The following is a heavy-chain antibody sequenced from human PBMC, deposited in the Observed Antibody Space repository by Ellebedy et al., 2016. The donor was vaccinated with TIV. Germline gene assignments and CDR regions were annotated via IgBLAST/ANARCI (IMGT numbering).Heavy chain of an antibody. V-gene: IGHV3-74*01. Sequence: GESLKISCAASGFTFSSYWMHWVRQGPGKGLVWVSRINSDGSSTNYADSVKGRFTISRDNAKNTLYLQMNSLRAEDTAVYYCARDLSGYGDYRAKLYYYYGMDVWGQGTTVTVSS. CDR2: INSDGSST. D-gene: IGHD4-17*01. CDR1: GFTFSSYW. CDR3: ARDLSGYGDYRAKLYYYYGMDV. J-gene: IGHJ6*02.